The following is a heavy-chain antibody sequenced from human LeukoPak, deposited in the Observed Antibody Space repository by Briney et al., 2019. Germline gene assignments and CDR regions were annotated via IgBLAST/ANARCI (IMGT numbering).Heavy chain of an antibody. CDR3: ARVSTAVSLPIDS. J-gene: IGHJ4*02. Sequence: GGSLRLSCAASGFTFSDYNMNWVRQAPGKGLEWVSVISTSSTYIYYADSVKGRFTISRDNAKNSLLLQMNSLRAEDTAVYYCARVSTAVSLPIDSWGQGTLVTVPS. CDR1: GFTFSDYN. D-gene: IGHD6-13*01. CDR2: ISTSSTYI. V-gene: IGHV3-21*06.